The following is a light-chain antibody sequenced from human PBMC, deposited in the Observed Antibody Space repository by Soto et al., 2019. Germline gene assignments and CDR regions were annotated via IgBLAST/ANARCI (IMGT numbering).Light chain of an antibody. CDR1: SSNIGSNT. J-gene: IGLJ2*01. Sequence: QSVLTQPPSASVTPGQRVTISCSGSSSNIGSNTVNGYQQLPGTAPKLLIYSNNQRPSGVPDRFSGSKSGTSASLAISGLQSEDEADYYFAAWDDSLNGRVVFGGGTKVTVL. CDR3: AAWDDSLNGRVV. V-gene: IGLV1-44*01. CDR2: SNN.